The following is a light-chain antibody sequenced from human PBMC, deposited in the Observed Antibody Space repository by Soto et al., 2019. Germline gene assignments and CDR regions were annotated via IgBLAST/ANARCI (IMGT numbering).Light chain of an antibody. CDR2: GIS. CDR3: QQYNDRHGT. J-gene: IGKJ1*01. V-gene: IGKV3-15*01. Sequence: EIVLTQSPGTLSLSPGERATLSCRASQSVSSSYLAWYQQKPGQAPRLLISGISTRATGISARFSGSGSGTEFTLTISSLQSEDFAFYYCQQYNDRHGTFGQGPKVDI. CDR1: QSVSSSY.